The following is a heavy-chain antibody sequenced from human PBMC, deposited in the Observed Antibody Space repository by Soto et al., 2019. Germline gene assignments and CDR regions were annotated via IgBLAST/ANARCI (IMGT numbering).Heavy chain of an antibody. J-gene: IGHJ4*02. V-gene: IGHV1-3*01. CDR1: GSTFRNYR. CDR3: ATSVAVMGSLDY. CDR2: INAGNGDT. Sequence: QVQRVQSGAEVKKPWASVKVSCKTSGSTFRNYRMHWVRQAPVQRLEWMGWINAGNGDTKYSQRFQGRITINRDTSASTAYLELLSLRSEDTAVSYCATSVAVMGSLDYWGQGTLVAVSS. D-gene: IGHD2-2*01.